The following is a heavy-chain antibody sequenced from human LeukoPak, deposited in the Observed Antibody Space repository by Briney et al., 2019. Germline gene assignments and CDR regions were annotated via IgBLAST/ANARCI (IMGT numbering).Heavy chain of an antibody. CDR2: IRSDGSDT. J-gene: IGHJ4*02. CDR1: GFTFSDTW. V-gene: IGHV3-74*01. Sequence: GGSLRLSCAASGFTFSDTWMHWVRQAPGEGLVWVSRIRSDGSDTRYAESVKGRFTISRDNAKNTLYLQMNSLRAEDTAVYYCASGQQLDGFFDYWGQGTLVTVSS. CDR3: ASGQQLDGFFDY. D-gene: IGHD6-13*01.